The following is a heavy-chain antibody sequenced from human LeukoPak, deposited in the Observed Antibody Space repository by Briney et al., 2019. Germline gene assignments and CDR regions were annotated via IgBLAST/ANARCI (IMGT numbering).Heavy chain of an antibody. CDR3: ARGDQLLPFSYFDY. Sequence: GGSLRLSCAASGFTFSSYGMHWVRQAPGKGLGWVAVIWYDGSNKYYADSVKGRFTISRDNSKNTLYLQMNSLRAEDTAVYYCARGDQLLPFSYFDYWGQGTLVTVSS. V-gene: IGHV3-33*01. J-gene: IGHJ4*02. CDR2: IWYDGSNK. CDR1: GFTFSSYG. D-gene: IGHD2-2*01.